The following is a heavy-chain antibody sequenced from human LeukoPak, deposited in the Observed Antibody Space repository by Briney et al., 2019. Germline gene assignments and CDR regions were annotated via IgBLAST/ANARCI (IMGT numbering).Heavy chain of an antibody. CDR3: ARDLSSSDDY. D-gene: IGHD6-6*01. Sequence: GGSLRLSCAASGFTFSSFALTWVRQAPGKGLEWVSVIYSGGSTSYADSVKGRFTISRDDSKNTLYLQMNSLRTDDTAVYYCARDLSSSDDYWGQGTLVTVSS. CDR1: GFTFSSFA. V-gene: IGHV3-53*01. J-gene: IGHJ4*02. CDR2: IYSGGST.